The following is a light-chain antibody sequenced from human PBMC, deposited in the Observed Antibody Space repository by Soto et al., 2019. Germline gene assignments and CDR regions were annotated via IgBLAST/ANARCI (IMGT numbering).Light chain of an antibody. J-gene: IGKJ2*02. Sequence: EIVMTQSPAPLSVSPGERATLSCRASQSVSSNLAWYQQKPGQAPRLLIYDASTRAPGIAARFSGSGSGTGFALTISSLQSEDFAVYYYQQYKNRPSCTFGQGTKLEIK. CDR3: QQYKNRPSCT. V-gene: IGKV3-15*01. CDR2: DAS. CDR1: QSVSSN.